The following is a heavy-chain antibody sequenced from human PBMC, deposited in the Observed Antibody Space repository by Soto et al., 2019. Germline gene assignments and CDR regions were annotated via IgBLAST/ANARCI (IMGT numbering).Heavy chain of an antibody. J-gene: IGHJ3*02. CDR2: IYSGGNT. Sequence: LXLSWAACGFTVSINQVTWVRQAPGKGLGCVSVIYSGGNTHYADSVKGRFTISRDNSKNTLYLQMNGLRAEDTAVYYCASEWEVLGYDAFDIWGQGPMVTVSS. V-gene: IGHV3-53*01. CDR3: ASEWEVLGYDAFDI. CDR1: GFTVSINQ. D-gene: IGHD1-26*01.